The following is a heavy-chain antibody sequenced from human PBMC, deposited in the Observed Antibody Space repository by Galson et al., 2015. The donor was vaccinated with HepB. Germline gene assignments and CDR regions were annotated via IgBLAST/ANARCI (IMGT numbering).Heavy chain of an antibody. CDR3: AKVLLRLVDYYGMDV. D-gene: IGHD6-19*01. CDR1: GFTFSSYA. CDR2: ISGSGGST. V-gene: IGHV3-23*01. J-gene: IGHJ6*02. Sequence: SLRLSCAASGFTFSSYAMSWVRQAPGKGLEWVSAISGSGGSTYYADSVKGRFTISRDNSKNTLYLQMNSLRAEDTAVYYCAKVLLRLVDYYGMDVWGQGTTVTVSS.